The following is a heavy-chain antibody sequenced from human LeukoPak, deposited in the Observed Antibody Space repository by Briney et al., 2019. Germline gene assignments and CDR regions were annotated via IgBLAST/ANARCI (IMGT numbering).Heavy chain of an antibody. J-gene: IGHJ1*01. Sequence: PSETLSLTCTVSGGSISSYYWGWIRQPPGKGLEWIGYIYYSGRTKYNPSLKSRVTISVDTSKNQFSLKLSSVTAADTAVYARHTDDLGYFQHWGQGTLVTVSS. D-gene: IGHD3-16*01. CDR2: IYYSGRT. CDR1: GGSISSYY. CDR3: HTDDLGYFQH. V-gene: IGHV4-59*08.